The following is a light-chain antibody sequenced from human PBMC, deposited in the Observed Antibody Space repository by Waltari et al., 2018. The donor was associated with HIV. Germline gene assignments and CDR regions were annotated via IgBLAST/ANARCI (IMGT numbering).Light chain of an antibody. CDR1: SSDVGGYNY. Sequence: QSALTQPRSVSGSPGQSVTISCTGTSSDVGGYNYVSWYQQHPGKAPKLMIYDVSKRPSGVPVRFSVSKSCTTASLTISGLQAEDEADYSCCSYAGSYTWVFGGGTKLTVL. CDR3: CSYAGSYTWV. J-gene: IGLJ3*02. V-gene: IGLV2-11*01. CDR2: DVS.